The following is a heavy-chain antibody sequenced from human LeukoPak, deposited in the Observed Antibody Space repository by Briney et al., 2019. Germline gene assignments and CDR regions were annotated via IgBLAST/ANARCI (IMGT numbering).Heavy chain of an antibody. CDR1: GDSINPYY. D-gene: IGHD1-1*01. Sequence: SETLSLTCTVSGDSINPYYWSWIRQPPGEGLEWIGYIFYRGSTNYNAALKSRVAISLDTSKNQFSLKLNSVSAADTAVCYCAGTTGRYFEYWGQGILVTVSS. CDR3: AGTTGRYFEY. J-gene: IGHJ4*02. V-gene: IGHV4-59*01. CDR2: IFYRGST.